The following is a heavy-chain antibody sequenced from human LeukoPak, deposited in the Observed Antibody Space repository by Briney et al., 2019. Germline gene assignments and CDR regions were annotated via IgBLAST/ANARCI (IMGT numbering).Heavy chain of an antibody. J-gene: IGHJ6*02. Sequence: SETLSLTCSVSGGSISTYYWNWIRQPAGKGLECIGRIHSSGGASYNPSLKSRVTMSLDTSKNQFSLKLSSVTAADTAVYYCARYFNGGMDVWGQGTTVTVSS. V-gene: IGHV4-4*07. CDR2: IHSSGGA. CDR1: GGSISTYY. D-gene: IGHD3-9*01. CDR3: ARYFNGGMDV.